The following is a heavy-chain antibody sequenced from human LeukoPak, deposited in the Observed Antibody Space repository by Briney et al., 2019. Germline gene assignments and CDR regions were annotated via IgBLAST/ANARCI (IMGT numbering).Heavy chain of an antibody. Sequence: SETLSLTCTVSGGSISGYYWSWIRQPPGKGLEWIGYTSDSGGHTDYKPSLKSRVTISVDTSKNQLSVKLTSATAADTAVYYCARWYSHGRYFDYWGQGTLVTVSS. CDR1: GGSISGYY. CDR2: TSDSGGHT. V-gene: IGHV4-59*01. D-gene: IGHD6-13*01. CDR3: ARWYSHGRYFDY. J-gene: IGHJ4*02.